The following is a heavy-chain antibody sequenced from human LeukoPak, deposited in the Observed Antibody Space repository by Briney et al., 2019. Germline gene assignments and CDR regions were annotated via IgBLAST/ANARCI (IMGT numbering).Heavy chain of an antibody. D-gene: IGHD4-17*01. J-gene: IGHJ4*02. CDR3: ARHYGDPGPLDY. V-gene: IGHV4-34*01. CDR1: GGSFSGHY. Sequence: PSETLSLTCAVYGGSFSGHYWSWIRQPPGKGLEWIGEINHSGSTNYNPSLKSRVTISVDTSKNQFSLKLSSVTAADTAVYYCARHYGDPGPLDYWGQGTLVTVSS. CDR2: INHSGST.